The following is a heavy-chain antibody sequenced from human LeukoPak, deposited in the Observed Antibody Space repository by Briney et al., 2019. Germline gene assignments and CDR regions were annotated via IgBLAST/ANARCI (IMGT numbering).Heavy chain of an antibody. J-gene: IGHJ4*02. CDR2: INPNSGGT. CDR3: ARAGQWLVLYYFDY. D-gene: IGHD6-19*01. V-gene: IGHV1-2*02. CDR1: GYTFTGYY. Sequence: ASVKVSCKASGYTFTGYYMHWVRQAPGQGLEWMGWINPNSGGTNYAQKFQSRVTMTRDTSISTAYMELSRLRSDDTAVYYCARAGQWLVLYYFDYWGQGTLVTVSS.